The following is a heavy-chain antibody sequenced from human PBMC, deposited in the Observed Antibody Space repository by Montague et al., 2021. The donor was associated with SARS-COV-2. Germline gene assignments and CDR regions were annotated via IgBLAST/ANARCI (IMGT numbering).Heavy chain of an antibody. D-gene: IGHD5-18*01. Sequence: SETLSLTCTVSGGSISNSIYYWGWIRQPPGKGLEWIGSIYYTGSTYYNPSLRSRVTISVNTSNNQFFLKLTSVTAADTAVYYCARPGRGYSYGLDAFEVWGQGTMVTVSS. J-gene: IGHJ3*01. CDR3: ARPGRGYSYGLDAFEV. CDR1: GGSISNSIYY. CDR2: IYYTGST. V-gene: IGHV4-39*01.